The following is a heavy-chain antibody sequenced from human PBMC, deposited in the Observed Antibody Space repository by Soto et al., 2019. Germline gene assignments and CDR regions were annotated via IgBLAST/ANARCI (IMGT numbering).Heavy chain of an antibody. CDR3: ARETASGTTNLDY. D-gene: IGHD1-7*01. Sequence: GGSLRLSCAASGFTFSSYSMNWVRQAPGKGLEWVSSITSSSAFLYYADSLKGRFTISRDNARNSLYLQMHSLRAEDTAVYYCARETASGTTNLDYWGQGTLVTVSP. V-gene: IGHV3-21*01. CDR2: ITSSSAFL. J-gene: IGHJ4*02. CDR1: GFTFSSYS.